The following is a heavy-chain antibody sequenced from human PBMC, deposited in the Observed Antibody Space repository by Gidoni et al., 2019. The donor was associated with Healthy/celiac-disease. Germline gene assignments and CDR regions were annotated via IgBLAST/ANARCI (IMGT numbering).Heavy chain of an antibody. V-gene: IGHV1-2*02. Sequence: QVQLVQSGAEVKKPGASVKVSCKASGYTFTGYYMHWVRQAPGQGLEWMGWINPNSGGTNDAQKFQGRVTMTRDTSISTAYMELSRLRSDDTAVYYCARTRGVVAGNLGMDVWGQGTTVTVSS. CDR3: ARTRGVVAGNLGMDV. D-gene: IGHD6-19*01. CDR1: GYTFTGYY. J-gene: IGHJ6*02. CDR2: INPNSGGT.